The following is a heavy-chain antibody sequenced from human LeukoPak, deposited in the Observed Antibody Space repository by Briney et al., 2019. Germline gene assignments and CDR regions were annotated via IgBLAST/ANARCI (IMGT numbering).Heavy chain of an antibody. J-gene: IGHJ4*02. CDR3: AKDQVTRAPLYCGGDCYYY. CDR1: GFSFSSYA. D-gene: IGHD2-21*02. CDR2: IRGSGGST. Sequence: PVGSLRLSCAASGFSFSSYAMRWVRQAPGKGLEWVSGIRGSGGSTFYADSVKGRFTISRDNSKNTLYLQMNSLRAEDTAVYYCAKDQVTRAPLYCGGDCYYYWGQGTLVTVSS. V-gene: IGHV3-23*01.